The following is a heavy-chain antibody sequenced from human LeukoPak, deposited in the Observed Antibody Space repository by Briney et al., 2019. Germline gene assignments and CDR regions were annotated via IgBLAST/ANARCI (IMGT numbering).Heavy chain of an antibody. CDR1: GLTFSSYA. CDR2: ISGSGGST. V-gene: IGHV3-23*01. J-gene: IGHJ4*02. D-gene: IGHD3-22*01. CDR3: AKTYDSSGYYDIDYFDY. Sequence: GRSLRLSCAASGLTFSSYAMSWVRQAPGKGLEWVSAISGSGGSTYYADSVKGRFTISRDNSKNTLYLQMNSLRAEDTAVYYCAKTYDSSGYYDIDYFDYWGQGTLVTVSS.